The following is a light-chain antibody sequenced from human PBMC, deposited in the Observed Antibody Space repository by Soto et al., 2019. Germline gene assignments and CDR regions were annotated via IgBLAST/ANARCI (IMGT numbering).Light chain of an antibody. CDR3: PQYGSTPLT. J-gene: IGKJ4*01. CDR2: GAS. CDR1: QSVSSRH. Sequence: EIVLTQSPGTLSLSPGERVTLSCRASQSVSSRHLAWYQQKPGQAPRLLIYGASSRDTGIPDRFSGSGSGTDFTLTISRLEPEDFAVYYCPQYGSTPLTFGGGTKVELK. V-gene: IGKV3-20*01.